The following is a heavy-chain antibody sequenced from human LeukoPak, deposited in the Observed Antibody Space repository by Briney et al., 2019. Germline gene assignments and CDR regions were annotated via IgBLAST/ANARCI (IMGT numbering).Heavy chain of an antibody. CDR2: ISSDGSNK. V-gene: IGHV3-30*18. Sequence: PGGSLRLSCGASAFTFSSYGMHWVRQAPGKGLERVAIISSDGSNKYYADSVKGRFTISRDNSKNTLYLQMNSLRPEDTAVYYCAKWAGVYDYDSSGYLSGFDYWGQGTLVAVSS. D-gene: IGHD3-22*01. J-gene: IGHJ4*02. CDR3: AKWAGVYDYDSSGYLSGFDY. CDR1: AFTFSSYG.